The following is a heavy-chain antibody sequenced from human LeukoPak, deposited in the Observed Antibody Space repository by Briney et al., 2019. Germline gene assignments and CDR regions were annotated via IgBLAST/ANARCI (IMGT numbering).Heavy chain of an antibody. Sequence: ASVKVSCKASSYTFTSYGISWVRQAPGQGLEWMGWISVYNGNTNYAQKLQGRVTMTTDTSTSTAYMELRSLRSDDTAVYYCASPYCSGGTCYAHDAFDIWGQGTMVTVSS. J-gene: IGHJ3*02. CDR3: ASPYCSGGTCYAHDAFDI. CDR2: ISVYNGNT. CDR1: SYTFTSYG. D-gene: IGHD2-15*01. V-gene: IGHV1-18*01.